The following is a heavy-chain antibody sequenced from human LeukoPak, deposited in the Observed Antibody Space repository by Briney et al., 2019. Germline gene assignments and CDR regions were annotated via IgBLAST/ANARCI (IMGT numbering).Heavy chain of an antibody. D-gene: IGHD3-10*01. CDR1: GYTFTGYY. V-gene: IGHV1-2*02. CDR2: INPNSGGT. J-gene: IGHJ3*02. Sequence: ASVKVSCKASGYTFTGYYMHWVRQAPGQGLEWMGWINPNSGGTNYAQKFQGRVTMTRDTSISTAYMELGRLRSDDTAVYYCARDSARESAFDIWGQGTMVTVSS. CDR3: ARDSARESAFDI.